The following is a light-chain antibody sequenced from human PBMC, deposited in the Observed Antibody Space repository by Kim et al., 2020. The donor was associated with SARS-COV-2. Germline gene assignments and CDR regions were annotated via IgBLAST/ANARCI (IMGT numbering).Light chain of an antibody. J-gene: IGLJ1*01. Sequence: QSALTQPRSVSGSPGQSVTISCTGTSSDVGGYGYVSWYQQPPDKAPKLTIYDVNKRPSGVPDRFSGSKSGNTASLTISGLQAEDAADYYCCSYAGNYNYVFGTGTKVTVL. V-gene: IGLV2-11*01. CDR1: SSDVGGYGY. CDR2: DVN. CDR3: CSYAGNYNYV.